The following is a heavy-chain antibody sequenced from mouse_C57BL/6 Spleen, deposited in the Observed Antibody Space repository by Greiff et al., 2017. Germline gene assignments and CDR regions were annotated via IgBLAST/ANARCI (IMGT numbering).Heavy chain of an antibody. CDR1: GYAFSSYW. CDR3: ARSITTVEAWFAY. Sequence: VQGVESGAELVKPGASVKISCKASGYAFSSYWMNWVKQRPGKGLEWIGQIYPGDGDTNYNGKFKGKATLTADKSSSTAYMQLSSLTSEDSAVYFCARSITTVEAWFAYWGQGTLVTVSA. CDR2: IYPGDGDT. D-gene: IGHD1-1*01. J-gene: IGHJ3*01. V-gene: IGHV1-80*01.